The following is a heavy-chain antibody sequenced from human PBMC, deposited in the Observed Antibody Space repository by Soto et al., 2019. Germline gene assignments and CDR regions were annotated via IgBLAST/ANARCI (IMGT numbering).Heavy chain of an antibody. V-gene: IGHV3-9*01. CDR1: GFTFDDYA. J-gene: IGHJ6*02. CDR3: TKDTYAGYCDNTTCSGGAMDV. CDR2: ISANGRRI. Sequence: GGSLRLSCAASGFTFDDYAMHWVRQVPGKGLEWVSGISANGRRIGYADSVKGRFTISRDNAKNSLHLQMNSLRPEDTALYYCTKDTYAGYCDNTTCSGGAMDVWGQGTTVTVSS. D-gene: IGHD2-2*01.